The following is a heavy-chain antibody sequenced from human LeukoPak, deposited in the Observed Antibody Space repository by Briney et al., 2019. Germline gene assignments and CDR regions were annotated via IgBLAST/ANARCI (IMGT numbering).Heavy chain of an antibody. D-gene: IGHD3-3*01. CDR3: ARDQNDFWSGPSGY. CDR2: ISAYNGYT. J-gene: IGHJ4*02. CDR1: GYTFTNYG. Sequence: ASVKVSCKASGYTFTNYGISWVRQAPGQGLEWMVWISAYNGYTDYAQKLQFRVTMTTDTSTSTAYMELRSLRSDDTAVYYCARDQNDFWSGPSGYWGQGTLVTVSS. V-gene: IGHV1-18*01.